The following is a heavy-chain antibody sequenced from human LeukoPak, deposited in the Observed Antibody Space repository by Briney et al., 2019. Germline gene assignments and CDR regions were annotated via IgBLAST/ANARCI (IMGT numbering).Heavy chain of an antibody. V-gene: IGHV3-23*01. J-gene: IGHJ6*02. CDR2: VSGSGDNT. CDR1: GFTFSTYA. Sequence: PGGSLRLSCAVSGFTFSTYAMSWVRQAPGKGLEWDSAVSGSGDNTYYADSVKGRFTISRDNSKNTLYMQVNSLRAEDTAVYYCAKDRSTYYYYYGMDVWGQGTTVTVSS. D-gene: IGHD5/OR15-5a*01. CDR3: AKDRSTYYYYYGMDV.